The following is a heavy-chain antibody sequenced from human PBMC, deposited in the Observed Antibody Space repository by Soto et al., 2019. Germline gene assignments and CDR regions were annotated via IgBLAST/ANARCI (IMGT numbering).Heavy chain of an antibody. V-gene: IGHV4-61*01. CDR3: ARDREQLVRDYYYGMDV. CDR1: GGSVSSGSYY. Sequence: QVQLQESGPGLVKPSETLSLTCTVSGGSVSSGSYYWSWIRQPPGKGLEWIGYIYYSGSTNYNPSLKSRVTISVDTSKNQFSLKRSSVTAADTAVYYCARDREQLVRDYYYGMDVWGQGTTVTVSS. CDR2: IYYSGST. D-gene: IGHD6-6*01. J-gene: IGHJ6*02.